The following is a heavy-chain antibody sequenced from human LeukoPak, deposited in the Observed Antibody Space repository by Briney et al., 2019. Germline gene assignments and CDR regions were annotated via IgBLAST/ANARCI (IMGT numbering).Heavy chain of an antibody. CDR2: FSVNGRDT. J-gene: IGHJ4*02. CDR3: AKPGRTAAGLFDS. CDR1: GFTFKNYA. Sequence: GGSLRLSCAASGFTFKNYALSWVRQAPGKGLEWVSGFSVNGRDTYYADFVKGRFTIARDIAKNTLYLQMDSLRAEDTATYYCAKPGRTAAGLFDSWGQGTLVTVSS. V-gene: IGHV3-23*01. D-gene: IGHD6-13*01.